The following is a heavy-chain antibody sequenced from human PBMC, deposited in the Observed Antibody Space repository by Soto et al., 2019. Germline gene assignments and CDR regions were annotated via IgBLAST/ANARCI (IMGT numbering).Heavy chain of an antibody. CDR1: GFTFSTYA. J-gene: IGHJ4*02. D-gene: IGHD3-10*01. Sequence: GGSLRLSCAASGFTFSTYAMIWVRQAPGKGLEGVSAISTSVGSTYYTDSVKGRFTISRDNSKNTLYLQMNSLRAEDTAVYYCAKGGQSYDYWGQGTLVTVSS. CDR2: ISTSVGST. V-gene: IGHV3-23*01. CDR3: AKGGQSYDY.